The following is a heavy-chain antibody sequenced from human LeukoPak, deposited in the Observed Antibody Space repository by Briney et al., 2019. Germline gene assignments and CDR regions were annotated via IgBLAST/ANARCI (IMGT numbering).Heavy chain of an antibody. CDR3: ARGIQLWYTDY. D-gene: IGHD5-18*01. V-gene: IGHV3-21*01. Sequence: GGSLRLSCAASGFTFSSYTMNWVRQAPGKGLEWVSSASSRSTYIYYADSVKGRFTISRDNVKNSMYLQMNSLRAEDTAVYYCARGIQLWYTDYWGQGTLVTVSS. J-gene: IGHJ4*02. CDR1: GFTFSSYT. CDR2: ASSRSTYI.